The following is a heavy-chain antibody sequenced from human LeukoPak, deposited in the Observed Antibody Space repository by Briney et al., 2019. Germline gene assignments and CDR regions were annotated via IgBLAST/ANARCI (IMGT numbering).Heavy chain of an antibody. CDR2: INPSGGST. V-gene: IGHV1-46*01. CDR1: GYTFTSYY. D-gene: IGHD3-9*01. J-gene: IGHJ6*02. CDR3: ASGAPSYYDILTGYYPTLDYYYGMDV. Sequence: ASAKVSCKASGYTFTSYYMHWVRQAPGQGLEWMGIINPSGGSTSYAQKFQGRVTMTRDTSTSTVYMELSSLRSEDTAVYYCASGAPSYYDILTGYYPTLDYYYGMDVWGQGTTVTVSS.